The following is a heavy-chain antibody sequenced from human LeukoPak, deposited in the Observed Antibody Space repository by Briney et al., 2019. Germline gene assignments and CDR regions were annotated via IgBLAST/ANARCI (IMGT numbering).Heavy chain of an antibody. CDR3: ARSASLLRGYSYDTASFDY. CDR1: GGSISSGSSY. J-gene: IGHJ4*02. V-gene: IGHV4-61*02. D-gene: IGHD5-18*01. CDR2: IYTSGST. Sequence: SETLSLTCSVSGGSISSGSSYWSWIRQPAGKGLEWIGRIYTSGSTNYNPSLKSRVTISVDTSKNQFSLKLSSVTAADTAVYYCARSASLLRGYSYDTASFDYWGQGTLVTVSS.